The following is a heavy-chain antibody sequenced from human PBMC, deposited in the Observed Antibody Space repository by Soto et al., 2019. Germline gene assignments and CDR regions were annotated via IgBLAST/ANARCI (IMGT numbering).Heavy chain of an antibody. Sequence: QVQLVQFGAEVKKPGASVKVSCKASGYTFSSYGITWVRQAPGQGLEWMGWVSGYYGNTNYAQHLQGRVTMTTDTSTSTAYMELRSLRSDDTAVYYCARGYGSGSYLDYWGQGTLVTVSS. V-gene: IGHV1-18*01. CDR3: ARGYGSGSYLDY. CDR2: VSGYYGNT. D-gene: IGHD3-10*01. J-gene: IGHJ4*02. CDR1: GYTFSSYG.